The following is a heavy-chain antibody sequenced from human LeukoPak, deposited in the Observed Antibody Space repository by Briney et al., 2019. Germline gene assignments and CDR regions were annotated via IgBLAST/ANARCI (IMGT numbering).Heavy chain of an antibody. CDR2: ISYDGSNK. CDR1: GFTFSSYG. D-gene: IGHD1-26*01. CDR3: ASRRGSNRPFDY. Sequence: GGSLRLSCAASGFTFSSYGMHWVRQAPGKGLEWVAVISYDGSNKYYADSVKGRFTIFRDNSKNTLYLQMNSLRAEDTAVYYCASRRGSNRPFDYWGQGTLVTVSS. J-gene: IGHJ4*02. V-gene: IGHV3-30*03.